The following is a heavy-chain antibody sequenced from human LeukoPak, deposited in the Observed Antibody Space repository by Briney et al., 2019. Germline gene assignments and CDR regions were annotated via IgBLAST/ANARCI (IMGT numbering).Heavy chain of an antibody. D-gene: IGHD3-22*01. V-gene: IGHV1-2*02. CDR3: ARVALGVYCYDSSGYYYFDY. Sequence: GASVKVSCKASGYTFTGYYMHWVRQAPGQGLEWMGWINPNSGGTNYAQKFHGRVTMTRDTSISTAYMELSRLRSDDTAVYYCARVALGVYCYDSSGYYYFDYWGQGTLVTVSS. CDR1: GYTFTGYY. J-gene: IGHJ4*02. CDR2: INPNSGGT.